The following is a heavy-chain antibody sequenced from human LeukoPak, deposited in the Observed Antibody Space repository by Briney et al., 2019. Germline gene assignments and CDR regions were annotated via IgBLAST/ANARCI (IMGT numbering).Heavy chain of an antibody. CDR2: IYYSGST. V-gene: IGHV4-39*07. J-gene: IGHJ4*02. CDR1: GGSISTGSYY. CDR3: ARGGGYYYSFDY. D-gene: IGHD3-22*01. Sequence: SETLSLTCTVSGGSISTGSYYWGWIRQPPGKGLEWIGSIYYSGSTYYNPSLKSRVTISVDTSKNQFSLKLSSVTAADTAVYYCARGGGYYYSFDYWGQGTLVTVSS.